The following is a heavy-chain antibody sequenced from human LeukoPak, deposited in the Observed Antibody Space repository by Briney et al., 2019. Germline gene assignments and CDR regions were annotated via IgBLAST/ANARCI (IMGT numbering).Heavy chain of an antibody. D-gene: IGHD2-21*02. CDR1: GGSISSYY. Sequence: SETLSLTCTVSGGSISSYYWTWIRQPAGKGPEWVGRIHASGSTNYNPSLKRRVNMAVDTSKNQFSLKLTSVTAADTAVYYCARVTDPRYNWFDPWGQGTLVTVSS. V-gene: IGHV4-4*07. CDR2: IHASGST. CDR3: ARVTDPRYNWFDP. J-gene: IGHJ5*02.